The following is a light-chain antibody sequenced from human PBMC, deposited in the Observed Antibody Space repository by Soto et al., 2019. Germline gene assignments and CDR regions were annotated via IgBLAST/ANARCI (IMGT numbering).Light chain of an antibody. V-gene: IGKV1-39*01. CDR1: QSISSY. CDR3: QQSYSTPSIT. Sequence: DIQMTQSPSSLSASVGDRVTITCRASQSISSYLNWYQQKPGKAPKLLIYAASSLQSGVPSRFSGSGSGTDFTLTISSLQPEDVATYYCQQSYSTPSITFGRGTRLEIK. CDR2: AAS. J-gene: IGKJ5*01.